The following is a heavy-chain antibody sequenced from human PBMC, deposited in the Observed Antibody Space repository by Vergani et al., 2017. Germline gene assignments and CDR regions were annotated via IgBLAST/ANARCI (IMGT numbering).Heavy chain of an antibody. CDR1: GFTFSSYA. J-gene: IGHJ4*02. CDR3: AKDHTYYEFWSGYYRIGDSYARGYYFDY. Sequence: EVQLLESGGGLVQPGGSLRLSCAASGFTFSSYAMSWVRQAPGKGLEWVSAISGSGGSTYYADSVKGRFTISRDNSKNTLYLQMNSLRAEDTAVYYCAKDHTYYEFWSGYYRIGDSYARGYYFDYWGQGTLVTVSS. D-gene: IGHD3-3*01. CDR2: ISGSGGST. V-gene: IGHV3-23*01.